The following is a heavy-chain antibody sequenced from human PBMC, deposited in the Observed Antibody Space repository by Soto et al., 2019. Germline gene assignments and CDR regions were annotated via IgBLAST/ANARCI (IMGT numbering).Heavy chain of an antibody. V-gene: IGHV4-34*01. CDR1: GGSFSGYY. CDR2: INRSGSA. J-gene: IGHJ4*02. CDR3: ARGRGGYDYRGTFDY. Sequence: PSETLSLTCAVYGGSFSGYYWSWIRQPPGKGLEWIGEINRSGSANYNPSLKSRGTISVDTSKNQFSLKLSSVTAGEAAVDYCARGRGGYDYRGTFDYWGPGTLVHVSS. D-gene: IGHD5-12*01.